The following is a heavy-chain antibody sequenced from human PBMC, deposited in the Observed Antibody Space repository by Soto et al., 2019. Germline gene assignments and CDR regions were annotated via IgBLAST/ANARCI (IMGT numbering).Heavy chain of an antibody. Sequence: QVQLVQSGSEVKKPGSSVKVSCKVSGGTFSSFAISWVRQAPGKGLEWIGGIIPAIGTPDHAPKFRGRVTITADESTSTAYLELSSLTSNDTAAYFCARDYGRQAPGLWGQWTKVTVSS. CDR2: IIPAIGTP. D-gene: IGHD3-10*01. CDR3: ARDYGRQAPGL. CDR1: GGTFSSFA. V-gene: IGHV1-69*01. J-gene: IGHJ3*01.